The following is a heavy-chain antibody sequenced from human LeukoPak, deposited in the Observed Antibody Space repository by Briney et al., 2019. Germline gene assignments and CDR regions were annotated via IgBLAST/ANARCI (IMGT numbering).Heavy chain of an antibody. CDR3: ARDTSSYGYFDY. CDR2: IYSGGSA. D-gene: IGHD5-18*01. J-gene: IGHJ4*02. V-gene: IGHV3-53*01. CDR1: GFTVSSNY. Sequence: GGSLRLSCAASGFTVSSNYMSWVRQAPGKGLEWVSVIYSGGSAYYADSVKGRFTISRDNSKNTLYLQMNSLRAEDTAVYYCARDTSSYGYFDYWGQGTLVTVSS.